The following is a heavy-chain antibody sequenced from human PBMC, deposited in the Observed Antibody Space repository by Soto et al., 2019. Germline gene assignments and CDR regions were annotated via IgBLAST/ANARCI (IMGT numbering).Heavy chain of an antibody. J-gene: IGHJ6*02. Sequence: PGGSLRLSCAASGFTFSSYSMHWVRQAPGKGLEWVAVVSYDGSFKYYADSVKGRFTISRDNSKNTLYLQMNSLRPEDTALYYYAKDSDQLLFDYYYYGMDVWGQGTTVTVSS. CDR2: VSYDGSFK. D-gene: IGHD2-2*01. CDR3: AKDSDQLLFDYYYYGMDV. V-gene: IGHV3-30*04. CDR1: GFTFSSYS.